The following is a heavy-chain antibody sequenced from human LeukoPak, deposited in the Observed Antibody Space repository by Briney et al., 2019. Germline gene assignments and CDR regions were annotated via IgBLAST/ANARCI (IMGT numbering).Heavy chain of an antibody. CDR3: ARDSGTYSVYYFDY. CDR2: IYTSGST. D-gene: IGHD1-26*01. Sequence: PSETLSLTCTVSGGSISSGSYYWSWIRQPAGKGLEWIGRIYTSGSTNYNPSLKSRVTISVDTSKTQFSLKLSSVTAADTAVYYCARDSGTYSVYYFDYWGQGTLVTVSS. J-gene: IGHJ4*02. V-gene: IGHV4-61*02. CDR1: GGSISSGSYY.